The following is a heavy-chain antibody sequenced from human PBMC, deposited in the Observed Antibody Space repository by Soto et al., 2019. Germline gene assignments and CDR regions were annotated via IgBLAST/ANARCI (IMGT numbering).Heavy chain of an antibody. Sequence: PGGSLRLSCAASGFTFSSYDMHWVRQATGKGLEWVSAIGTAGDTYYPGSVKGRFTISRENAKNSLYLQMNSLRAEDTAVYYCARASFYYDILTGLDYWGQGTLVTVSS. J-gene: IGHJ4*02. CDR2: IGTAGDT. CDR1: GFTFSSYD. V-gene: IGHV3-13*01. CDR3: ARASFYYDILTGLDY. D-gene: IGHD3-9*01.